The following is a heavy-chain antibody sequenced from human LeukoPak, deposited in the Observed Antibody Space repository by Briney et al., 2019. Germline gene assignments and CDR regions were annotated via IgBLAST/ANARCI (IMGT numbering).Heavy chain of an antibody. CDR1: GDSMNSHY. CDR3: AADYTGNYHVEFDY. V-gene: IGHV4-59*11. D-gene: IGHD1-26*01. CDR2: IYYSGST. J-gene: IGHJ4*02. Sequence: PSETLSLTCTVSGDSMNSHYWSWIRQPPGKGLEWIGYIYYSGSTSYNASLRNRVTILVDTSKNQFSLKLSSVTAADTAVYYCAADYTGNYHVEFDYWGQGTLVTVSS.